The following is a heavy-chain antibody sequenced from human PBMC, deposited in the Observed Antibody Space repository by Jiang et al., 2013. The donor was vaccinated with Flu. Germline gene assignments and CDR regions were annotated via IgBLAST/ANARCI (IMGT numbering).Heavy chain of an antibody. CDR1: GDTFTGYT. CDR2: ITGIFSPP. D-gene: IGHD1-26*01. CDR3: ARGLVGVTKD. V-gene: IGHV1-69*01. J-gene: IGHJ4*02. Sequence: VQLVESGAEVKRPGSSVKVSCKAPGDTFTGYTVTWVRQAPGLGLEWMGGITGIFSPPSLAQKFQGRVTITADESTPTVYMELSSLRAEDTAVYFCARGLVGVTKDWGQGTLVTVSS.